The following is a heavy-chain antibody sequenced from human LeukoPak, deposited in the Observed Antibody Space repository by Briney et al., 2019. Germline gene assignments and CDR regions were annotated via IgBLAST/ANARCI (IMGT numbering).Heavy chain of an antibody. CDR2: ISGSGGST. CDR1: GFTFSSYA. CDR3: AKTRARVVGNNWFDP. D-gene: IGHD2-15*01. J-gene: IGHJ5*02. V-gene: IGHV3-23*01. Sequence: GGSLRLSCAASGFTFSSYAMSWVRQAPGKGLEWVSAISGSGGSTYYADSVKGRFTISRDNSKNTLYLQMNSLRAEDTAVYYCAKTRARVVGNNWFDPWGQGTLVTVSS.